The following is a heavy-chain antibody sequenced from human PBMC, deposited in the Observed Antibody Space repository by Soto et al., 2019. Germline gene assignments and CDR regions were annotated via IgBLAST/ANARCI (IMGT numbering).Heavy chain of an antibody. J-gene: IGHJ4*02. CDR3: ARDPDYDSSGYYYLDY. Sequence: XGSLGLSCAASGFTFSSYAMHGVRQAPGKGLEWVAVISYDGSNKYYADSVKGRFTISRDNSKNTLYLQMKSLRAEDTAVYYCARDPDYDSSGYYYLDYWGQGTLVTVS. CDR2: ISYDGSNK. V-gene: IGHV3-30-3*01. CDR1: GFTFSSYA. D-gene: IGHD3-22*01.